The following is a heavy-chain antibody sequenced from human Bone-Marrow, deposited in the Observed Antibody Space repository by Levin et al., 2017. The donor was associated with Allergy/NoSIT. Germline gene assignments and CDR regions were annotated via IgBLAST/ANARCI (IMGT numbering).Heavy chain of an antibody. CDR2: VLPRFGTT. Sequence: SVKVSCKTSGGTFSNYAITWVRQAPGLGLEWMGGVLPRFGTTNYAQRFQDRLTFTADESRSTVYMELGSLRSEDTAVYYCARGRGEVSGLIVLIPLDAFDIWGQGTMVTVSS. J-gene: IGHJ3*02. CDR3: ARGRGEVSGLIVLIPLDAFDI. CDR1: GGTFSNYA. D-gene: IGHD2-8*02. V-gene: IGHV1-69*13.